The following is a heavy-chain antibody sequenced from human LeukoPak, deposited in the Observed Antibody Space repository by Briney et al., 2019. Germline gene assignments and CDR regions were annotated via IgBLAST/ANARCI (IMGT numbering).Heavy chain of an antibody. CDR1: GYTFTSYY. J-gene: IGHJ4*02. CDR3: AREAAGPWRYFDY. CDR2: INPSAGST. Sequence: ASVKVSCKASGYTFTSYYMHWVRQAPGQGLEWMGIINPSAGSTSYAQKFQGRVTMTRDTSTSTVYMELSSLRSENTAVYYCAREAAGPWRYFDYWGQGTLVTVSS. V-gene: IGHV1-46*01.